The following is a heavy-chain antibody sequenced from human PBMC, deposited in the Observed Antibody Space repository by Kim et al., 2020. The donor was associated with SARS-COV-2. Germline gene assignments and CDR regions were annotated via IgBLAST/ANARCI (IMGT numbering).Heavy chain of an antibody. J-gene: IGHJ4*02. V-gene: IGHV4-59*01. CDR1: GGSISSYY. CDR3: ARGGYHSSSIAY. D-gene: IGHD6-6*01. Sequence: SETLSLTCTVSGGSISSYYWSWIRQPPGKGLEWIGYIYYSGSTNYNPSLKSRVTISVDTSKNQFSLKLSSVTAADTAVYYCARGGYHSSSIAYWGQGTL. CDR2: IYYSGST.